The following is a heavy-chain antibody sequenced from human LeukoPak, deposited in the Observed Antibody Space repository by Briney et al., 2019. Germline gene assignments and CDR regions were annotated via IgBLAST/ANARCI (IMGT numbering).Heavy chain of an antibody. J-gene: IGHJ4*02. V-gene: IGHV1-2*06. CDR2: INPNSGGT. CDR3: ARAMVRGVITPDY. Sequence: VASVKVSCKASGYTFTGYFMHWVRQAPGQGLEWMGRINPNSGGTNYAQKFQGRVTMTRDTSISTAYMELSRLRSDDTAVYYCARAMVRGVITPDYWGQGTLVTVSS. CDR1: GYTFTGYF. D-gene: IGHD3-10*01.